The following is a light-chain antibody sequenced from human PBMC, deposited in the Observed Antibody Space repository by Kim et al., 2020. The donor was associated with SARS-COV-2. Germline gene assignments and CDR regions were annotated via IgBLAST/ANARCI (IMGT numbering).Light chain of an antibody. CDR3: QQRSNWPPLT. Sequence: PGERATLSCRASQSVSSYLAWYQQQPGQAPRLLIYDAANRATGIPARVSGSGSGTDFTLTISSLEPEDFAVYYCQQRSNWPPLTFGGGTTG. J-gene: IGKJ4*01. CDR1: QSVSSY. CDR2: DAA. V-gene: IGKV3-11*01.